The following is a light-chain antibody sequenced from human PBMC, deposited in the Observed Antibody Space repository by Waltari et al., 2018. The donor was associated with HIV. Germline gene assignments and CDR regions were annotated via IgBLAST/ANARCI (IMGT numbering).Light chain of an antibody. Sequence: QSALTQPRSVSGSPGQSVTISCTGTSSDVGAYNFVSWYQQYPGKAPKLLIYEVKKRPSGVPDLFYGSNSDNTASLTISGLQAEDEADYYCCSYAGNYIFDFGGGTKLTVL. J-gene: IGLJ2*01. V-gene: IGLV2-11*01. CDR3: CSYAGNYIFD. CDR2: EVK. CDR1: SSDVGAYNF.